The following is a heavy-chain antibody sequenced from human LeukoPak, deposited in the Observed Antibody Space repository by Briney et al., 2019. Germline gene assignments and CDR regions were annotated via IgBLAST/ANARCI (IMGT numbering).Heavy chain of an antibody. CDR2: IIPILGIA. J-gene: IGHJ3*02. Sequence: ASVKVSCKASGYTFTSYGISWVRQAPGQGLEWMGRIIPILGIANYAQKFQGRVTITADKSTSTAYMELSSLRSEDTAVYYCARDLYDYDGAFDIWGQGTMVTVSS. D-gene: IGHD4-23*01. CDR1: GYTFTSYG. CDR3: ARDLYDYDGAFDI. V-gene: IGHV1-69*04.